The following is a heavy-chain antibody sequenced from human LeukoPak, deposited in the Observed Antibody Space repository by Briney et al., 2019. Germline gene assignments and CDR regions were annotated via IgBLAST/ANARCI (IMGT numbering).Heavy chain of an antibody. CDR1: GYTFTSYD. V-gene: IGHV1-8*01. CDR3: ASSITIFGVVTTDTFDY. Sequence: ASVKVSCKASGYTFTSYDINWVRQATGQGLEWMGWMNSNSGNTGYAQKFQGRVTMTRDTSISTAYMELSSLRSEDTTVYYCASSITIFGVVTTDTFDYWGQGTLVTVSS. D-gene: IGHD3-3*01. CDR2: MNSNSGNT. J-gene: IGHJ4*02.